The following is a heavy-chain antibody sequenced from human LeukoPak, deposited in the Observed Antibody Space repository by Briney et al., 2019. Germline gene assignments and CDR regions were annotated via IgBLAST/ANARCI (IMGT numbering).Heavy chain of an antibody. CDR1: GFTFSSYG. CDR3: ARGSPRVMYHYDSTGSLYYFDY. V-gene: IGHV3-33*01. J-gene: IGHJ4*02. Sequence: GGSLRLSCAASGFTFSSYGMHWVRQAPGKGLEWVAVIWYDGSNKYYADSVKGRFTISRDNSKNTLYLQMNSLRAEDTAVYYCARGSPRVMYHYDSTGSLYYFDYWGQGTLVTVSS. D-gene: IGHD3-22*01. CDR2: IWYDGSNK.